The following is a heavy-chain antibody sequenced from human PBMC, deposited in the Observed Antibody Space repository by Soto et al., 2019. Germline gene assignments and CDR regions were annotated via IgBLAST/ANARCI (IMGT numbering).Heavy chain of an antibody. D-gene: IGHD6-6*01. CDR3: AKERDSSSSPDFDY. V-gene: IGHV3-30*18. Sequence: QVQLVESGGGVVQPGRSLRLSCAASGFTFSSYGMHWVRQAPGKGLEWVAVISYDGSNKYYADSVKGRFTISRDNSKNPLYLQMNSLRAEDTAVYYCAKERDSSSSPDFDYWGQGTLVTVSS. J-gene: IGHJ4*02. CDR2: ISYDGSNK. CDR1: GFTFSSYG.